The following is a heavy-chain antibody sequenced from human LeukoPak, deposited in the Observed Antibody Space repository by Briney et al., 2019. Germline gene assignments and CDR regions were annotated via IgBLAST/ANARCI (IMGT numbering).Heavy chain of an antibody. D-gene: IGHD3-16*01. CDR1: GYPFKKYA. CDR2: ISGSGGAT. V-gene: IGHV3-23*01. CDR3: AKDQGMLVFDQ. J-gene: IGHJ4*02. Sequence: PGGSLRLSCRASGYPFKKYAINWVRQVPGKGLEWVSGISGSGGATYYADFLKGRFTISKDNSKNTMYLQMNSLIAEDTAIYYCAKDQGMLVFDQWGQGTLVTVSS.